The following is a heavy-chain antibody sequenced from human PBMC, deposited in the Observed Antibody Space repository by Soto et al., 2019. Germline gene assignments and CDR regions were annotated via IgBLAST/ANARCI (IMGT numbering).Heavy chain of an antibody. CDR1: GGSISSGGYY. D-gene: IGHD4-17*01. CDR3: ARDFGDFSGRKFDD. J-gene: IGHJ4*02. V-gene: IGHV4-31*03. CDR2: IYYSGST. Sequence: SETLSLTCTVSGGSISSGGYYWSWIRQHPGKGLEWIGYIYYSGSTYYNPSLKSRVTISVDTSKNQFSLKLSSVTAADTAVYYCARDFGDFSGRKFDDWGQGTLVTVSS.